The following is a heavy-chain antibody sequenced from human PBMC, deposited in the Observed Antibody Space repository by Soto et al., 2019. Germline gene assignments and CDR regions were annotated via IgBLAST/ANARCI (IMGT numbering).Heavy chain of an antibody. V-gene: IGHV3-49*03. CDR2: IRGNSYGGTT. D-gene: IGHD6-6*01. CDR1: GFTFADYA. CDR3: TRDPSGRAARQDYPSSPELDYYYGMDV. Sequence: GGSLRLSCTASGFTFADYAMSWFRQAPGKGLEWVSFIRGNSYGGTTEYAASVRGRFTVSRDDSKSIAYLQMNSLKTEDTAVYYCTRDPSGRAARQDYPSSPELDYYYGMDVWGQGTTVTVSS. J-gene: IGHJ6*02.